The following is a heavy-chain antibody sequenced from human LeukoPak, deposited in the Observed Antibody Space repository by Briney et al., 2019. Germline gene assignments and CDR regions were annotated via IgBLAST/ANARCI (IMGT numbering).Heavy chain of an antibody. J-gene: IGHJ4*02. D-gene: IGHD2-15*01. V-gene: IGHV3-23*01. CDR3: AKDLMVSGVVVVVAATPFDY. CDR2: ISGSGGST. CDR1: GFTFNTYA. Sequence: PGGSLRLSCAGSGFTFNTYAMSWVRQAPGKGLEWVSAISGSGGSTYYADSVRGRFTISRDISKNTLYLQINSLRADDTAVYYCAKDLMVSGVVVVVAATPFDYWGQGTLVTVSS.